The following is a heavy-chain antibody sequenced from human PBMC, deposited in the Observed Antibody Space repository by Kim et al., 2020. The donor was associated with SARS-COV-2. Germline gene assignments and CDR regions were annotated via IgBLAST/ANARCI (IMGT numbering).Heavy chain of an antibody. CDR3: ARVHYDSSGYYWTGPYYFDN. Sequence: SVKVSCKASGGTFSSYAISWVRQAPGQGLEWMGGIIPIFGTANYAQKFQGRVTITADESTSTAYMELSSLRSEDTAVYYCARVHYDSSGYYWTGPYYFDNWGQGTLVTVSS. CDR1: GGTFSSYA. J-gene: IGHJ4*02. D-gene: IGHD3-22*01. CDR2: IIPIFGTA. V-gene: IGHV1-69*13.